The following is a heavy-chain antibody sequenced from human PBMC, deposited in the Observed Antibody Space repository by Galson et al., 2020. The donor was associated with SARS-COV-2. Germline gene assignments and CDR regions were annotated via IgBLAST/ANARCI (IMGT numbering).Heavy chain of an antibody. J-gene: IGHJ4*02. Sequence: SETLSLTCTVSGGSISSYYWSWIRQPPGKGLEWIGYIYYSGSTNYNPSLKSRVTISVDTSKNQFSLKLSSVTAADTAVYYCATSYAYYYDSSGYNFDYWGQGTLVTVSS. CDR2: IYYSGST. V-gene: IGHV4-59*08. D-gene: IGHD3-22*01. CDR1: GGSISSYY. CDR3: ATSYAYYYDSSGYNFDY.